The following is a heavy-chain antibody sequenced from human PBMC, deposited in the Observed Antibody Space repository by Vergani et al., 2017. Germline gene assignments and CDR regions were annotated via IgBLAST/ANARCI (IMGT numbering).Heavy chain of an antibody. CDR3: ARGDYGILTGYRY. CDR1: GYTFINYY. CDR2: INPSGGHT. D-gene: IGHD3-9*01. Sequence: QLQVVQSGAEVKKSGASVKVSCKTSGYTFINYYMHWVRQAPGQGLEWMGIINPSGGHTNYAQKFQGRVTMTRDTSTSTVYMELSSLRSEDTAIYYCARGDYGILTGYRYWGQGTLVTVSA. J-gene: IGHJ4*02. V-gene: IGHV1-46*03.